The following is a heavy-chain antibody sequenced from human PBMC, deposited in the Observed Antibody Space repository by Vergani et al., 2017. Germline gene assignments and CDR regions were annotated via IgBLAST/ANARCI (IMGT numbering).Heavy chain of an antibody. CDR1: GITFWKFG. Sequence: EVDLVESGGGLAQPGGSLRLSCEASGITFWKFGMHWVRQGPGKGLEWVSGISWNSGAVDYADSVRGRFTISRDNAKNSLFLEMNSLRFEDTAVYFCTKGSVYYHDSAGHGYDPYTRFDLWVQGTLVTVSS. J-gene: IGHJ3*01. CDR3: TKGSVYYHDSAGHGYDPYTRFDL. V-gene: IGHV3-9*01. D-gene: IGHD5-12*01. CDR2: ISWNSGAV.